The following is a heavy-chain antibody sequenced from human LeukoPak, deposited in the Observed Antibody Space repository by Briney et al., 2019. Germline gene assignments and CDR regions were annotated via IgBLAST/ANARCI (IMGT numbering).Heavy chain of an antibody. D-gene: IGHD2-15*01. CDR3: ARDDRLAAGYFDY. V-gene: IGHV3-7*01. J-gene: IGHJ4*02. CDR1: GFTFSSYW. Sequence: PGGSLRLSCAASGFTFSSYWMSRVRQAPGKGLEWVANIKQDGSEKYYVDSVKGRFTISRDNAKNSLYLQMNSLRAEDTAVYYCARDDRLAAGYFDYWGQGTLVTVSS. CDR2: IKQDGSEK.